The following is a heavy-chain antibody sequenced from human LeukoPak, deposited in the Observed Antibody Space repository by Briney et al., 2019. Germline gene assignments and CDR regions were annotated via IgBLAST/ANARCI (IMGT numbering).Heavy chain of an antibody. J-gene: IGHJ6*02. CDR1: GVSISSYY. Sequence: SETLSLTCTVSGVSISSYYWSWIRQPPGKGLEWIGYIYYSGSTNYNPSLKSRVTISVNTSKNQFSLRLSSLTAADTAMYYCAGTYSSSSLYYYYGMDVWGQGTTVTVSS. D-gene: IGHD6-6*01. CDR2: IYYSGST. CDR3: AGTYSSSSLYYYYGMDV. V-gene: IGHV4-59*01.